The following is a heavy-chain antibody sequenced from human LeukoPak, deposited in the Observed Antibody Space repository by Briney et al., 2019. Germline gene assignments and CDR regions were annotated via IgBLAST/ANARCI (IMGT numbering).Heavy chain of an antibody. J-gene: IGHJ4*02. V-gene: IGHV6-1*01. Sequence: SQTLSLTCAISGDSVSSNSAAWNWIRQSPSRGLEWLGRTYYRSKWYNDYAVSVKSRITINPDTSKNQFSLQLNSVTPEDTAVYYCARGSHYDSNGYYLLDYWGQGTLVTVSS. CDR3: ARGSHYDSNGYYLLDY. CDR2: TYYRSKWYN. D-gene: IGHD3-22*01. CDR1: GDSVSSNSAA.